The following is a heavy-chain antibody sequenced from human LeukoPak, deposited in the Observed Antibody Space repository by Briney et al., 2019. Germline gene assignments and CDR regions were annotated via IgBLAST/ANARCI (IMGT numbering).Heavy chain of an antibody. Sequence: SETLSLTCTLSGGSISSCSYYWGWIRQPPGKGLEWIGSIYYSGSTYYNPSLKSRVTISVDTSKNQFSLKLSSVTAADTAVYSCARQRGYIWNDGGPYYFDYWGQGTLVTVSS. CDR3: ARQRGYIWNDGGPYYFDY. CDR2: IYYSGST. V-gene: IGHV4-39*01. J-gene: IGHJ4*02. CDR1: GGSISSCSYY. D-gene: IGHD1-20*01.